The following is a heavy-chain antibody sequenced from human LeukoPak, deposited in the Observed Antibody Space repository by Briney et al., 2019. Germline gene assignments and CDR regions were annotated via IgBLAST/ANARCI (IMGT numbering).Heavy chain of an antibody. D-gene: IGHD2-21*02. Sequence: ASVKVSCKVSGYTLTELSMHWVRQAPGKGLEWMGGFDLEDGETIYAQKFQGRVTMTEDTSTDTAYMELSSLRSEDTAVYYCATAGLPNCGGDCYANWGQGTLVTVSS. CDR1: GYTLTELS. CDR2: FDLEDGET. V-gene: IGHV1-24*01. CDR3: ATAGLPNCGGDCYAN. J-gene: IGHJ4*02.